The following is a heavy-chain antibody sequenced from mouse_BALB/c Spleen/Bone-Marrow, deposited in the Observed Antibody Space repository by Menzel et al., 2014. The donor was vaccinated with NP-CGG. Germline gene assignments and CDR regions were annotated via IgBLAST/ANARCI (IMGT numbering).Heavy chain of an antibody. V-gene: IGHV5-17*02. CDR2: ISSGSSTI. J-gene: IGHJ4*01. Sequence: EVQLVESGGGLVQPGGSRKLSCAASGFTFSSFGMHWVRQAPEKGLEWVAYISSGSSTIYYADTVKGRFTISRDNPKNTLFLQMTSLRSEDTAMYYCARDEDYAMDYWGQETSVTVSS. CDR3: ARDEDYAMDY. CDR1: GFTFSSFG.